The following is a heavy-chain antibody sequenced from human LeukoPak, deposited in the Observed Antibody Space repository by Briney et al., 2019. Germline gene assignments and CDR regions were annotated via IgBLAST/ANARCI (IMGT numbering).Heavy chain of an antibody. D-gene: IGHD2-2*01. J-gene: IGHJ3*02. Sequence: GGSLRLSCAASGFTFSSYWMSWVRQAPGKGLEWVANIKQDGSEKYYVDSVKGRFTISRDNAKNSLYLQMDSPRAEDTAVYYCARSGLYQRWTDVDAFDIWGQGTMVTVSS. CDR1: GFTFSSYW. CDR2: IKQDGSEK. CDR3: ARSGLYQRWTDVDAFDI. V-gene: IGHV3-7*01.